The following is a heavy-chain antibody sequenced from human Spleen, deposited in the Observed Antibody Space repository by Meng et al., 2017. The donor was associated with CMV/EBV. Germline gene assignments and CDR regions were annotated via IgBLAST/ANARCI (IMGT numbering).Heavy chain of an antibody. D-gene: IGHD4-23*01. CDR2: ISGSSSYI. J-gene: IGHJ4*02. CDR3: AKDPDYGGNLFDY. V-gene: IGHV3-21*01. CDR1: GFTFSDYS. Sequence: GESLKISCAASGFTFSDYSMNWVRQAPGKGLEWVSFISGSSSYIYYADSVRGRFTISRDNAKNSLYLQMNSLRAEDTAVYYCAKDPDYGGNLFDYWGQGTLVTVSS.